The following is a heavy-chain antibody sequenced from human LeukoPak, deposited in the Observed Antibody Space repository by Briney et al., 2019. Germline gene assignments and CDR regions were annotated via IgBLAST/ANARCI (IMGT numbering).Heavy chain of an antibody. V-gene: IGHV4-34*01. CDR2: INHSGST. J-gene: IGHJ4*02. CDR1: GGSFSGYY. Sequence: SETLSLTCAVYGGSFSGYYWSWIRQPPGKGLEWIGEINHSGSTNYNPSLKSRVTISVDTSKNQFSLKPSSVTAADTAVYYCARRRGVRGVNNFDYWGQGTLVTVSS. CDR3: ARRRGVRGVNNFDY. D-gene: IGHD3-10*01.